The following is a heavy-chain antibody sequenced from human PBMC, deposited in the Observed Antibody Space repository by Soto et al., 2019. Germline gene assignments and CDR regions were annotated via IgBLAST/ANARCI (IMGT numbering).Heavy chain of an antibody. CDR3: ARRGLKATGGATKIPNYYFDY. V-gene: IGHV4-34*01. J-gene: IGHJ4*02. D-gene: IGHD5-12*01. CDR1: GGSFSGYY. CDR2: INHSGST. Sequence: QVQLQQWGAGLLKPSETLSLTCAVYGGSFSGYYWSWIRQPPGKGLEWIGEINHSGSTNYNPSLKSRVTISVDTSKNQFSLRLSSVTAADTAVYYCARRGLKATGGATKIPNYYFDYWGQGTLVTVSS.